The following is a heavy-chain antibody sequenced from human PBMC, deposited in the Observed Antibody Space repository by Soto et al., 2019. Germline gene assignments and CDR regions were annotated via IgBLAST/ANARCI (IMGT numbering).Heavy chain of an antibody. J-gene: IGHJ4*02. CDR3: ARERANYDYVWGSPYFDY. CDR1: GFTFSSYW. CDR2: INSDGSST. Sequence: PGGSLRLSCAASGFTFSSYWMHWVRQAPGKGLVWVSRINSDGSSTSYADSVKGRFTISRDNAKNTLYLQMNSLRAEDTAVYYCARERANYDYVWGSPYFDYWGQGTLVTVSS. D-gene: IGHD3-16*01. V-gene: IGHV3-74*01.